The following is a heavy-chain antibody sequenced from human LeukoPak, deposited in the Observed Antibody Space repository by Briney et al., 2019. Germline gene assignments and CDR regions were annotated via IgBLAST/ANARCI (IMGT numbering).Heavy chain of an antibody. Sequence: GGSLRLSCAASGFTFSSYSMNWVRQAPGKGLEWVSSISSSSSYTYYADSVKGRFTISRDNAKNSLYLQMNSLRAEDTAVYYCVSPSGYSSGWHNSLDYWGQGTLVTVSS. J-gene: IGHJ4*02. CDR3: VSPSGYSSGWHNSLDY. CDR1: GFTFSSYS. CDR2: ISSSSSYT. D-gene: IGHD6-19*01. V-gene: IGHV3-21*01.